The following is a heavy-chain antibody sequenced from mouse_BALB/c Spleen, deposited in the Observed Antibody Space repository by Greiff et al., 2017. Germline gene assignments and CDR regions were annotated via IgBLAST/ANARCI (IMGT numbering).Heavy chain of an antibody. CDR1: GFSLTSYG. Sequence: VKLMESGPSLVQPSQSLSITCTVSGFSLTSYGVHWVRQSPGKGLEWLGVIWRGGSTDYNAAFMSRLSITKDNSKSQVFFKMNSLQADDTAIYYCAKNPAYYRYDPYAMDYWGQGTSVTVSS. J-gene: IGHJ4*01. CDR2: IWRGGST. V-gene: IGHV2-5-1*01. CDR3: AKNPAYYRYDPYAMDY. D-gene: IGHD2-14*01.